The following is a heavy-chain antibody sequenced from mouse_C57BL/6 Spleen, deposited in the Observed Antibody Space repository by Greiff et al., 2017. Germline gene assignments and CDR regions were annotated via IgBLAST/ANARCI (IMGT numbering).Heavy chain of an antibody. CDR2: ISSGSSTI. J-gene: IGHJ4*01. CDR3: ARLSSNYDYYAMDY. V-gene: IGHV5-17*01. D-gene: IGHD2-5*01. Sequence: EVQVVESGGGLVKPGGSLTLSCAASGFTFSDYGMHWVRQAPEQGLEWVAYISSGSSTIYYADTVKGRSTISRDNAKNTLFLQMTSLRSEDTAMYYGARLSSNYDYYAMDYWGQGTSVTVSS. CDR1: GFTFSDYG.